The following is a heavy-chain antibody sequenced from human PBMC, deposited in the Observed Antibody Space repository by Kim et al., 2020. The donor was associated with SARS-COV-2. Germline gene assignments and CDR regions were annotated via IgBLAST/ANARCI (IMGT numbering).Heavy chain of an antibody. V-gene: IGHV3-30*03. CDR3: ATEHSGSYFARFDY. CDR2: ISYDGSNK. CDR1: GFTFSSYG. D-gene: IGHD1-26*01. Sequence: GGSLRLSCAASGFTFSSYGMHWVRQAPGKGLEWVAVISYDGSNKYYVDSVKGRFTISRDNSKNTLYLQMNSLRAEDTAVYYCATEHSGSYFARFDYWGQG. J-gene: IGHJ4*02.